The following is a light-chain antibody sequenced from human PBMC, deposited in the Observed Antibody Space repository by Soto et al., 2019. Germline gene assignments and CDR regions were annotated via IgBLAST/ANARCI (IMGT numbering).Light chain of an antibody. J-gene: IGKJ1*01. Sequence: IVVSHSVVALSLSPWLIATLPCRPSQSIGDTLAWYQQKPGQAPRLLIYGASTRAPGFPARFSGSGSGTDFTLTISSLQSEEAAVLCRRPQHTWSWTFGKGTNV. CDR3: RPQHTWSWT. CDR1: QSIGDT. CDR2: GAS. V-gene: IGKV3-15*01.